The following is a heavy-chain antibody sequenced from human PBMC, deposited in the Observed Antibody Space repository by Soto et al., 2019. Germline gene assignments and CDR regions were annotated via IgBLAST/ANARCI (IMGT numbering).Heavy chain of an antibody. CDR1: GDSISSGGYY. CDR3: ASNYYDGSRDPYDY. V-gene: IGHV4-31*03. CDR2: IYYSGTT. J-gene: IGHJ4*02. Sequence: PSETLSLTCTVSGDSISSGGYYWSWIRQHPGKGLEWIGYIYYSGTTYYNPSLESRVTISADTSENQFSLKLNSVTAADTAVYYCASNYYDGSRDPYDYWGQGTLVTVSS. D-gene: IGHD3-22*01.